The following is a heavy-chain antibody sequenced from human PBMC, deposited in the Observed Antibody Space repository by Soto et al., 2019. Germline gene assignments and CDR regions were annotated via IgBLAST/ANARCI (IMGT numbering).Heavy chain of an antibody. CDR1: GFTFSSYA. J-gene: IGHJ4*02. Sequence: EVQLVESGGGLVKPGGSLRLSCAASGFTFSSYAMSWVRQAPGRGLEWVSAISGSGGSTYYADSVKGRFTISRDNSKNTLYLQMNSLRAEDTAVYYCAKMGPGIAVAGTSFDYWGQGTLVTVSS. D-gene: IGHD6-19*01. V-gene: IGHV3-23*04. CDR2: ISGSGGST. CDR3: AKMGPGIAVAGTSFDY.